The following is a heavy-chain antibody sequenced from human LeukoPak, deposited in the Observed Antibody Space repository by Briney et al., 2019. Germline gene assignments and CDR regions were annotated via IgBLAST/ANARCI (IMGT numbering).Heavy chain of an antibody. D-gene: IGHD6-6*01. V-gene: IGHV4-34*01. CDR2: INHSGST. CDR1: GGSFSGYY. CDR3: ARALYSSSPDY. J-gene: IGHJ4*02. Sequence: SSETLSLTCAVYGGSFSGYYWSWIRQPPGKGLEWIGEINHSGSTNYNPSLKSRVTISVDTSKNQFSLKLSSVTAADTAVYYCARALYSSSPDYWGQGTLVTVSS.